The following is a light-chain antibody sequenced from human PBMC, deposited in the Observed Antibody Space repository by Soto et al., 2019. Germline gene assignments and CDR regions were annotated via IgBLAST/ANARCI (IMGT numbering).Light chain of an antibody. CDR3: MQGTHWPIT. CDR1: QSLVHSDGIAY. V-gene: IGKV2-30*02. CDR2: QVS. Sequence: DVVMPQSPLSLPVTLGQPASISCRSNQSLVHSDGIAYFSWFQQRPGRSPRRLIYQVSNRDSGVTARFSGSGSGTEFALRISRVEAEDVGVYYCMQGTHWPITFGQGTRLEIK. J-gene: IGKJ5*01.